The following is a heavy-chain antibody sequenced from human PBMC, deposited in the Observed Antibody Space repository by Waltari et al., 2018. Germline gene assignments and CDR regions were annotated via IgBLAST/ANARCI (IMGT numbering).Heavy chain of an antibody. CDR1: GFTFSSYG. V-gene: IGHV3-30*03. CDR3: AVLKGLMTLAGMDV. D-gene: IGHD2-8*01. J-gene: IGHJ6*02. CDR2: ISYDGSNK. Sequence: QVQLVESGGGVVQPGRSLRLSCAASGFTFSSYGMHWVRQAPGKGLEWVAVISYDGSNKYYADSVKGRFTISRDNSKNTLYLQMNSLRAEDTAVYYCAVLKGLMTLAGMDVWGQGTTVTVSS.